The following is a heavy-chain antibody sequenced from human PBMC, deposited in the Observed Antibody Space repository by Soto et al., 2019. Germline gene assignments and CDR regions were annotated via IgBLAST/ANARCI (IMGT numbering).Heavy chain of an antibody. CDR2: ISGYNGNT. D-gene: IGHD2-2*01. Sequence: QVQLVQSGAEVKKPGASVKVSCKASGYILANYGITWVRQAPGQGLEWMGWISGYNGNTKYAQNLQGRVIMTSDTSTTTAYMELRNLRSDDTAVYYCARDEVPAANWLDRWGQGTLVTVSS. CDR1: GYILANYG. V-gene: IGHV1-18*01. J-gene: IGHJ5*02. CDR3: ARDEVPAANWLDR.